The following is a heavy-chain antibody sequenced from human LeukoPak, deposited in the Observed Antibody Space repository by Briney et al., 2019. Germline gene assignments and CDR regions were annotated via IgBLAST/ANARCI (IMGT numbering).Heavy chain of an antibody. Sequence: SETLSLTCTVSGGSISSYYWSWIRQPPGKGLEWIGYIYYSGSTNYNPSLKSRVTISVDTSKNQFSLKLTSVTAADTAVYYCARLNKPGWFDPWGQGTLVTVSS. CDR2: IYYSGST. V-gene: IGHV4-59*08. D-gene: IGHD1-14*01. CDR1: GGSISSYY. CDR3: ARLNKPGWFDP. J-gene: IGHJ5*02.